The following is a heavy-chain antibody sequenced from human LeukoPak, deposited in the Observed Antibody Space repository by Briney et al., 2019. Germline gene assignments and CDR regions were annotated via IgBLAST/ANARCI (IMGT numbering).Heavy chain of an antibody. D-gene: IGHD3-9*01. J-gene: IGHJ6*02. CDR3: ARDPDWLSGYYYYGMDV. Sequence: GASVKVSCKASGYTFTSYYMHWVRQAPGPGLEWMGIINPSGGSTSYAQKFQGRVTMTRDTSTSTVYMELSNLRSEDTAVYYCARDPDWLSGYYYYGMDVWGQGTTVTVSS. CDR1: GYTFTSYY. CDR2: INPSGGST. V-gene: IGHV1-46*01.